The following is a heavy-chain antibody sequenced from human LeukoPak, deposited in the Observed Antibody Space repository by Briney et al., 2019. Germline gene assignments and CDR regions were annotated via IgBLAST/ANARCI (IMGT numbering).Heavy chain of an antibody. CDR1: GFTFSTYA. Sequence: GGSLRLSCAASGFTFSTYAMHWVRQAPGKGLEWVTFIGYDGTNKNYADSVKGRFTISRDNSKNTLYLQLNSLRPEDTAVYYCATDRFGRPFDSWGQGTLVTVSS. CDR3: ATDRFGRPFDS. V-gene: IGHV3-30*02. J-gene: IGHJ4*02. CDR2: IGYDGTNK. D-gene: IGHD3-16*01.